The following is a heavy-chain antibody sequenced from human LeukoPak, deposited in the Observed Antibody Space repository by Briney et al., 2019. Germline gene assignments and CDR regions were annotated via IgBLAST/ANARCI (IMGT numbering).Heavy chain of an antibody. J-gene: IGHJ4*02. Sequence: GGSLRLSCAASGFNFSIYGMHWVRQAPGKGLEWVTFVRYDQSATVYADSVQGRFAISRDNAKNSLYLQMNSLRADDTAVYYCARWGIWYERKGYPGCWGQGTLVTVSS. CDR1: GFNFSIYG. CDR2: VRYDQSAT. CDR3: ARWGIWYERKGYPGC. D-gene: IGHD3-16*02. V-gene: IGHV3-33*01.